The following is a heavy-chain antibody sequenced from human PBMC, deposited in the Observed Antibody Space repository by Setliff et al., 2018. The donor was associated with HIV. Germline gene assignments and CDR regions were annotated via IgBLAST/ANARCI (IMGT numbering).Heavy chain of an antibody. D-gene: IGHD2-2*01. V-gene: IGHV4-59*08. Sequence: SETLSLTCTVSGDSINYKYWSWIRQSPGKGLEWIGYIFYSGNTYYKPSLKSRVTISVDTSKNQFSLKLSSVTAADTAVYYCARPQYPGYYFDYWGQGTLVTVSS. CDR2: IFYSGNT. CDR3: ARPQYPGYYFDY. J-gene: IGHJ4*02. CDR1: GDSINYKY.